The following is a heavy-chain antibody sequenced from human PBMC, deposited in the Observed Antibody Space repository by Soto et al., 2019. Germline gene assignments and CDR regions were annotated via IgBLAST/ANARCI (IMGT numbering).Heavy chain of an antibody. Sequence: PSETLSLTCTVSGGYISSGGYYWSWIRQHPGKGLEWIGYIYYSGSTYYNPSLKSRVTISVDTSKNQFSLKLSSVTAADTAVYYCARRRSITMIIHGPSGAFDIWGQGTMVTVSS. V-gene: IGHV4-31*03. D-gene: IGHD3-22*01. J-gene: IGHJ3*02. CDR1: GGYISSGGYY. CDR2: IYYSGST. CDR3: ARRRSITMIIHGPSGAFDI.